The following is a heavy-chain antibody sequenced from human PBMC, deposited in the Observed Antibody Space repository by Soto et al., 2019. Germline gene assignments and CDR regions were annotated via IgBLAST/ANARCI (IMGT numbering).Heavy chain of an antibody. Sequence: GGSLRLSCAASGFTFSSYAMSWVRQAPGKGLEWVSAISGSGGSTYYADSVKGRFTISRDNSKNTLYLQMNSLRAEDTAVYYCAKSSKAVAPLSITGTTAYFDYWGQGTLVTVSS. J-gene: IGHJ4*02. CDR2: ISGSGGST. V-gene: IGHV3-23*01. CDR3: AKSSKAVAPLSITGTTAYFDY. CDR1: GFTFSSYA. D-gene: IGHD1-20*01.